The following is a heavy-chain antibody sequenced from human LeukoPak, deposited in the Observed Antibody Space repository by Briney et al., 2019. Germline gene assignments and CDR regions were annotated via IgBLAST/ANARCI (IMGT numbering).Heavy chain of an antibody. CDR1: GYSFTSYW. V-gene: IGHV5-51*01. CDR3: ARQTEYYYDSSGYYDRTRYYYGMDV. D-gene: IGHD3-22*01. CDR2: IYPGDSDT. Sequence: GESLKISCKGSGYSFTSYWIGWVRQMPGKGLEWMGIIYPGDSDTRYSPSFQGQVTISADKSISTAYLQWSSLKASDTAMYYCARQTEYYYDSSGYYDRTRYYYGMDVWGQGTTVTVSS. J-gene: IGHJ6*02.